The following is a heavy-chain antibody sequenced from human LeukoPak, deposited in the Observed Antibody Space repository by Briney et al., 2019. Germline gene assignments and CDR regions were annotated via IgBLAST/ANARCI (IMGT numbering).Heavy chain of an antibody. CDR2: IYTSGST. CDR3: ARAPMTTHFDY. V-gene: IGHV4-61*02. D-gene: IGHD4-11*01. Sequence: SQTLSLTCTVSGGSISSGSYYWNWIRQPAGKGLEWIGRIYTSGSTNYNPSLKSRVTISVDTSKNQFSLKLSSVTAADTAVYYCARAPMTTHFDYWGQGTLVTVSS. J-gene: IGHJ4*02. CDR1: GGSISSGSYY.